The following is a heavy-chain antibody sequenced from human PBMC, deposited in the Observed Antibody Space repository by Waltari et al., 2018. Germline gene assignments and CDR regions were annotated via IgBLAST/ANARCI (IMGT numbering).Heavy chain of an antibody. CDR1: GYSISSGYY. V-gene: IGHV4-38-2*01. Sequence: QVQLQESGPGLVKPSETLSLTCAVSGYSISSGYYWGWIRQPPGKGLEWIGSIYHSGSTYDTPSLMSRVTISVDTSKNQVSLKRSSVTAADTAVYYCARLHRNYFDYWGQGTLVTVSS. J-gene: IGHJ4*02. CDR2: IYHSGST. CDR3: ARLHRNYFDY.